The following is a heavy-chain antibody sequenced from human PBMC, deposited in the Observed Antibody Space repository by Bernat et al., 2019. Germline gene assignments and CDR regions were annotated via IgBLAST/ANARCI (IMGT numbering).Heavy chain of an antibody. D-gene: IGHD2-15*01. CDR1: GFTFSSYG. J-gene: IGHJ6*02. CDR3: ARTGVVVAADYYYGMDV. V-gene: IGHV3-33*01. CDR2: IWYDGSNK. Sequence: QVQLVESGGGVVQPGRSLRLSCAASGFTFSSYGMHWVRQAPGKGLEWVAVIWYDGSNKYYADSVKGRFTISRDNSKNTLYLQMNSPRAEDTAVYYCARTGVVVAADYYYGMDVWGQGTTVTVSS.